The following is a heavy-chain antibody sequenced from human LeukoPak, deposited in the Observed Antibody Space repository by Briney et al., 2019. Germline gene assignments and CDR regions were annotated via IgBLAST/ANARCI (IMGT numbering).Heavy chain of an antibody. CDR3: ASRGRDGYYFDY. Sequence: SVKVSCKASGGTFSSYAISWVRQAPGQGLEWMGRTIPILGIANYAQKFQGRVTITADKSTSTAYMELSSLRSEDTAVYYCASRGRDGYYFDYWGQGTLVTVSS. D-gene: IGHD5-24*01. CDR1: GGTFSSYA. CDR2: TIPILGIA. V-gene: IGHV1-69*04. J-gene: IGHJ4*02.